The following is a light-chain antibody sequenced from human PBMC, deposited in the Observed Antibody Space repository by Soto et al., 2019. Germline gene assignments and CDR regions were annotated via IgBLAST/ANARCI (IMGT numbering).Light chain of an antibody. Sequence: QSALTQPASVSGSPGQTITISCTGTSSDVGGYNYLSWYQQHPGKAPKVMIYEVSNRPSGVSNRFSGSKSGNTASLTISGLQAEDEAAYFCSSYTTSGTPVFGGGTKLTVL. CDR3: SSYTTSGTPV. CDR2: EVS. V-gene: IGLV2-14*01. J-gene: IGLJ3*02. CDR1: SSDVGGYNY.